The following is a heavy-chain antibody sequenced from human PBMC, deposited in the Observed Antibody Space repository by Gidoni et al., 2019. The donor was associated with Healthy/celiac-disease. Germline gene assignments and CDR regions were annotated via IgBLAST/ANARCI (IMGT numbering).Heavy chain of an antibody. Sequence: QLQLQESGPGLVKPSETLSLTCTVSGGSISSSRYYWGWIRQPPGKGLEWIGSIYYSGSTYYNPSLKSRVTISVDTSKNQFSLKLSSVTAADTAVYYCARGLDGDYYDSSGYTFDYWGQGTLVTVSS. CDR2: IYYSGST. CDR3: ARGLDGDYYDSSGYTFDY. CDR1: GGSISSSRYY. D-gene: IGHD3-22*01. J-gene: IGHJ4*02. V-gene: IGHV4-39*07.